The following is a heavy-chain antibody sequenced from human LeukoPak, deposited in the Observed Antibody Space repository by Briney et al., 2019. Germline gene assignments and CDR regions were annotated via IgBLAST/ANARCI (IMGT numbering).Heavy chain of an antibody. V-gene: IGHV3-23*01. J-gene: IGHJ4*02. CDR2: ISGSGGST. Sequence: GGSLRLSCAASGFTFSSYAMSWVRQAPGKGLEWVSAISGSGGSTYYADSVKGRFTISRDNSKNTLYLQMNSLRAEDTAVYYCAKTGQDGYYYVNRLFFYFDYWGQGTLVTVSS. CDR1: GFTFSSYA. CDR3: AKTGQDGYYYVNRLFFYFDY. D-gene: IGHD5-18*01.